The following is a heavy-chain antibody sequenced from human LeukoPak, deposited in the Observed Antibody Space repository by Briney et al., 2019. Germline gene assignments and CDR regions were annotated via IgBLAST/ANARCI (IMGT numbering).Heavy chain of an antibody. Sequence: GASVKVSCKASGYTFTCYGISWVRQAPGQGLEWMGWISAYNGNTTYAQKLQVRVTITTDTSTSTAYMELRSLRSDDTAVYYCATQRPLYCSSTSGQPDYWGQGTLVTVSS. CDR1: GYTFTCYG. D-gene: IGHD2-2*01. V-gene: IGHV1-18*01. CDR2: ISAYNGNT. CDR3: ATQRPLYCSSTSGQPDY. J-gene: IGHJ4*02.